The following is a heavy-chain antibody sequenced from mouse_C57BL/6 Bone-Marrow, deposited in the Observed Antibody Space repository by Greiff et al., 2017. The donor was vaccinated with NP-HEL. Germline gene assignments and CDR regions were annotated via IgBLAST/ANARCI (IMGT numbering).Heavy chain of an antibody. CDR3: ASPGYWYFDV. Sequence: EVQRVESGPELVKPGASVKMSCKASGYTFTDYNMYWVKQSHGKSLEWIGYINPNNGGTSYNQKFKGKATLTVNKSSSTAYMELRSLTSEDSAVYYCASPGYWYFDVWGTGTTVTVSS. V-gene: IGHV1-22*01. CDR1: GYTFTDYN. J-gene: IGHJ1*03. CDR2: INPNNGGT.